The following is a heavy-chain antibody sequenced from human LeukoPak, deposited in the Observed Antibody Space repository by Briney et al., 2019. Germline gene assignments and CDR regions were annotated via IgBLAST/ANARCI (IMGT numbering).Heavy chain of an antibody. CDR1: GFTFRNYM. V-gene: IGHV3-23*01. CDR2: ISGSGGNT. D-gene: IGHD3-10*01. CDR3: AKGVLPTGFDY. Sequence: PGGSLRLSCAASGFTFRNYMMHWVRQAPGKGLEWVSAISGSGGNTYYADSVKGRFTISRDNSKNTLYLQMNSLRAEDTAIYYCAKGVLPTGFDYWGQGTLVTVSS. J-gene: IGHJ4*02.